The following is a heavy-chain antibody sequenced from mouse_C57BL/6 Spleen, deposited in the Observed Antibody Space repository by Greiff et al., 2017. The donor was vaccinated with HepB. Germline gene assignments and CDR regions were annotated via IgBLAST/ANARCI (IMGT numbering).Heavy chain of an antibody. CDR1: GFAFSSSW. J-gene: IGHJ2*01. V-gene: IGHV1-82*01. D-gene: IGHD6-1*01. CDR2: IYPGDGDT. Sequence: VQLVESGPELVKPGDSVKISCKASGFAFSSSWMNWVKQRPGKGLEWIGRIYPGDGDTNYNGKFKGKDTLTADKSTSKAYMQLSSLTSEDSAVYFCARSLYLFDYWGQGTTLTVSS. CDR3: ARSLYLFDY.